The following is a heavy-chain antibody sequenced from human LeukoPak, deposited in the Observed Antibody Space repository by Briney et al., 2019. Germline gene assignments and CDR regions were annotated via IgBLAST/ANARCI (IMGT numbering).Heavy chain of an antibody. D-gene: IGHD5-24*01. Sequence: PSETLSLTCAVYGGSFSGYYWSWIRQPPGKGLEWIGGINHSGSTNYNPSLKSRVTISVGTSKNQFSLKLSSVTAADTAVYYCARSGDGYNYGDYWGQGTLVTVSS. CDR3: ARSGDGYNYGDY. CDR2: INHSGST. CDR1: GGSFSGYY. J-gene: IGHJ4*02. V-gene: IGHV4-34*01.